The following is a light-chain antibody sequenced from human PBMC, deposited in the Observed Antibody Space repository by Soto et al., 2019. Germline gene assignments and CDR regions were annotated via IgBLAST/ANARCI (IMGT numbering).Light chain of an antibody. Sequence: EIVLTQSPATLSLSPGERATLSCRASQFVTNNVAWSQQKPGQAPRLLISYGSNRARGLTARFVGSWSGTDFTLTITGLQHEEFAVYFCQLRDGLYTFGQGTKLQIK. J-gene: IGKJ2*01. CDR2: YGS. CDR1: QFVTNN. CDR3: QLRDGLYT. V-gene: IGKV3-11*01.